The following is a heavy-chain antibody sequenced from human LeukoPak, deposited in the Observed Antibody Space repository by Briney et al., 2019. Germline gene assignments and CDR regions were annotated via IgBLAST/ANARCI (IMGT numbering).Heavy chain of an antibody. CDR1: GFTVSSNY. CDR3: AKDRKVLYDWFDP. D-gene: IGHD1-14*01. V-gene: IGHV3-23*01. CDR2: ISGSGGST. Sequence: GGSLRLSCAASGFTVSSNYMSWVRQAPGKGLEWVSAISGSGGSTYYADSVKGRFTISRDNSKNTLYLQMNSLRAEDTAVYYCAKDRKVLYDWFDPWGQGTLVTVSS. J-gene: IGHJ5*02.